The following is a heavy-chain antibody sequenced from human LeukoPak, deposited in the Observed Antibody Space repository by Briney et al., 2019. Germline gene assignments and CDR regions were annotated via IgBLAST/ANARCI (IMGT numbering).Heavy chain of an antibody. CDR2: ISSSSTYI. Sequence: GGSLRLSCAASGFTFSSYAMSWVRQAPGKGLEWVSSISSSSTYIYYADSVKGRFTISRDNAKNSLYLQMNSLRAEDTAEYYCARDGERGEFMDYWGQGTLVTVSS. CDR1: GFTFSSYA. V-gene: IGHV3-21*01. J-gene: IGHJ4*02. D-gene: IGHD3-16*01. CDR3: ARDGERGEFMDY.